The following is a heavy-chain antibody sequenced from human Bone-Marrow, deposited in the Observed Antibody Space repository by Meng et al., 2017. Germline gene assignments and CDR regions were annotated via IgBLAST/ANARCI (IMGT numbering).Heavy chain of an antibody. CDR3: ARGADYYDSSGYYYSYYYGMDV. CDR2: IYYSGST. Sequence: SETLSLTCTVSGGSISSYYWSWIRQPPGKGLEWIGYIYYSGSTNYNPSLKSRVTISVDTSKNQFSLKLSSVTAADTAVYYCARGADYYDSSGYYYSYYYGMDVWGQGNRVTGYS. J-gene: IGHJ6*02. V-gene: IGHV4-59*01. CDR1: GGSISSYY. D-gene: IGHD3-22*01.